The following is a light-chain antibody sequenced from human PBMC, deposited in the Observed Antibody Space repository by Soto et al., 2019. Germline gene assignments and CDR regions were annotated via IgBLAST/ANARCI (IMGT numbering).Light chain of an antibody. CDR2: AAS. V-gene: IGKV1-6*01. Sequence: AIHMTQSPSSLSASVGDRVTITCRASQGIRSELAWYQQKPGKAPNLLIYAASTLQSGVPSRLSGSGSGTDFTLTISSLQPEDFATYYCLHDYNYPRTFGQGTKVDIK. CDR1: QGIRSE. CDR3: LHDYNYPRT. J-gene: IGKJ1*01.